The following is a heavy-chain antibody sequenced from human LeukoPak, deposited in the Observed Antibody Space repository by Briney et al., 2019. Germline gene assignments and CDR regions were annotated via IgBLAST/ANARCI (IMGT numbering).Heavy chain of an antibody. J-gene: IGHJ3*02. CDR1: GGPMSRDNDH. Sequence: NSSQTLTLTCIVSGGPMSRDNDHWTWIRQPAGKGLEWIGRIFNGRSTNYNPSLKSRATISQDTSKNQFSLDLTSVTAADTAVYYFTIRNFGNGLHIWGQGTLVTVSS. V-gene: IGHV4-61*02. CDR2: IFNGRST. D-gene: IGHD3-3*01. CDR3: TIRNFGNGLHI.